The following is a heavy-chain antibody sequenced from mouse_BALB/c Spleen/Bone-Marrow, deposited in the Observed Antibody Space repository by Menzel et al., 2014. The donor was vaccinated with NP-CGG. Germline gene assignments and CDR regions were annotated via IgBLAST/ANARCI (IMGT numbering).Heavy chain of an antibody. CDR2: IDPENGNT. D-gene: IGHD2-14*01. CDR3: VAYFRYEYYFDY. Sequence: EVQLQQSGAELVRPGALVKLSCKASGFNIKDYYMHWVKQRPEQGLEWIGWIDPENGNTIYDPKFQGKASITADTSSNTAYLQPSSLTSEDTAVYYCVAYFRYEYYFDYWGQGTTLTVSS. CDR1: GFNIKDYY. J-gene: IGHJ2*01. V-gene: IGHV14-1*02.